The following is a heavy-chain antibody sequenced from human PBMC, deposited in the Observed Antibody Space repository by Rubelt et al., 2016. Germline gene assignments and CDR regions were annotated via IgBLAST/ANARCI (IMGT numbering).Heavy chain of an antibody. CDR3: ARGGRYYGSGSYQRHNWFDP. CDR1: GGSFSGSY. J-gene: IGHJ5*02. CDR2: INHSGST. Sequence: QVQLQQWGAGLLKPSETLSLTCAVYGGSFSGSYWSWIRQPPGKGLEWIGEINHSGSTNYNPSLKSRVTISVDTSKNQFSLKLSSVTAADTAVYYCARGGRYYGSGSYQRHNWFDPWGQGTLVTVSS. V-gene: IGHV4-34*01. D-gene: IGHD3-10*01.